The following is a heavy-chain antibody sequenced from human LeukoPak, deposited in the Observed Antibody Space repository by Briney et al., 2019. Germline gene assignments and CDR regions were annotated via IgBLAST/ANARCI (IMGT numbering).Heavy chain of an antibody. Sequence: SETLSLTCTVSGGSISSYYWSWIRQPPGKGLEWIGYIYYSGSTNYNPSLTSRVTISVDTSKNQFSLKLSSVTAADTAVYYCAREVVVVPAAENWFDPWGQGTLSPSPQ. J-gene: IGHJ5*02. CDR3: AREVVVVPAAENWFDP. CDR2: IYYSGST. D-gene: IGHD2-2*01. CDR1: GGSISSYY. V-gene: IGHV4-59*01.